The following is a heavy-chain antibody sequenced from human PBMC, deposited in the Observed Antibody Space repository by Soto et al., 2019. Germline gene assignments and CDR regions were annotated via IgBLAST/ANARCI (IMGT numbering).Heavy chain of an antibody. Sequence: QVQLVESGGGVVQPGRSLRLSCAASGFTFSSYGMHWVRQAPGKGLEWVAVISYDGSNKYYADSVKGRFTISRDNSKNTLYLPMNSLRDEDTDVYYCAKDIIRLRPGGFDYWGQGTLVTVSS. D-gene: IGHD3-10*01. CDR2: ISYDGSNK. CDR1: GFTFSSYG. V-gene: IGHV3-30*18. CDR3: AKDIIRLRPGGFDY. J-gene: IGHJ4*02.